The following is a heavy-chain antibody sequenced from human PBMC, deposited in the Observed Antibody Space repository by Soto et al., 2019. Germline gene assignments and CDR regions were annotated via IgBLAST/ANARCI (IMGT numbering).Heavy chain of an antibody. CDR3: ARLYSSGWSPPL. J-gene: IGHJ4*02. Sequence: PGGSLRLSCAASGFTFSSYSMNWVRQAPGKGLEWVSSISSSSSYIYYADSVKGRFTISRDNAKNSLYLQMNSLRAEDTAVYYCARLYSSGWSPPLWGQGTLVTVSS. V-gene: IGHV3-21*01. CDR1: GFTFSSYS. D-gene: IGHD6-19*01. CDR2: ISSSSSYI.